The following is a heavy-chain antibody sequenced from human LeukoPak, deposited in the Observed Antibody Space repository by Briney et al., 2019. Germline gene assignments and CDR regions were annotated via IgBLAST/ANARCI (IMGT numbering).Heavy chain of an antibody. J-gene: IGHJ4*02. D-gene: IGHD5-18*01. CDR1: GGSFSGYY. CDR3: ARIVQLWYHFDY. Sequence: SETLSLTCAVYGGSFSGYYWSWIRQPPGKGLEWIGSIYYSGSTYYNPSLKSRVTISVDTSKNQFSLKLSSVTAADTAVYYCARIVQLWYHFDYWGQGTLVTVSS. CDR2: IYYSGST. V-gene: IGHV4-34*01.